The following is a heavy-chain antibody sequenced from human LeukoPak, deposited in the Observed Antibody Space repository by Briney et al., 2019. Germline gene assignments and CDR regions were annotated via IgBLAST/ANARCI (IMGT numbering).Heavy chain of an antibody. CDR3: AKYGHSPYFDS. CDR2: INPSGGFT. V-gene: IGHV1-46*01. CDR1: GYTFTGYY. D-gene: IGHD4-17*01. J-gene: IGHJ4*02. Sequence: ASVKLSCKASGYTFTGYYMHLVRQAPGQVLEWMGVINPSGGFTNYAQQFQGRVTMTRDISTSTVYMEMSSLSSEDTAVYYCAKYGHSPYFDSWGQGTLVTVSS.